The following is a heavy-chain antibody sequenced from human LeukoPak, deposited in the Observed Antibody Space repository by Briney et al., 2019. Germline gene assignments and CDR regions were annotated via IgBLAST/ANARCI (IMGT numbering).Heavy chain of an antibody. CDR2: FNPEDGET. Sequence: ASVTVSCTVSGCTLTGFYMNWVRQAPGKGLEGMGGFNPEDGETIYAQKFKGRVTMTEDTSTDTAYMELSSLRSEDTAVYYCATGRLRYFDWLFLGAFDIWGQGTMVTVSS. D-gene: IGHD3-9*01. V-gene: IGHV1-24*01. J-gene: IGHJ3*02. CDR1: GCTLTGFY. CDR3: ATGRLRYFDWLFLGAFDI.